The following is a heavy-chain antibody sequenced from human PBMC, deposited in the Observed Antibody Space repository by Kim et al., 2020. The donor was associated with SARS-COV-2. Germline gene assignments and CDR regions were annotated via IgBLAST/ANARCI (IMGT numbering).Heavy chain of an antibody. D-gene: IGHD3-22*01. V-gene: IGHV4-59*08. J-gene: IGHJ3*02. CDR1: GGSISSYY. Sequence: SETLSLTCTVSGGSISSYYWRWIRQPPGKGLEWIGYIYNSGSTNYNPSLKSRVTISVDTSKNQFSLKLSSATAADTAVYYCARRGLYSYDSSAYRNGAFDIWGQGTMVTVSS. CDR2: IYNSGST. CDR3: ARRGLYSYDSSAYRNGAFDI.